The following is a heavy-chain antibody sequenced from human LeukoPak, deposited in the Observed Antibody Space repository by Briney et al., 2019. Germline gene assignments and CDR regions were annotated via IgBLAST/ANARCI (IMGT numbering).Heavy chain of an antibody. Sequence: ASVKVSCKASGGTFSSYAISWVRQAPGRGLEWMGGIIPIFGTANYAQKFQGRVTITADESTSTAYMELSSLRSEDTAVYYCAYSQQLSSPFDYWGQGTLVTVSS. CDR3: AYSQQLSSPFDY. CDR2: IIPIFGTA. CDR1: GGTFSSYA. V-gene: IGHV1-69*13. D-gene: IGHD6-13*01. J-gene: IGHJ4*02.